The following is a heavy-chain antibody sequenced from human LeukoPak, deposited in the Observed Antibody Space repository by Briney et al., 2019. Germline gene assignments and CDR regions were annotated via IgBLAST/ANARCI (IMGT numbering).Heavy chain of an antibody. CDR3: ARHAPLSYSSSWSPYFDY. D-gene: IGHD6-13*01. CDR2: IYYSGST. Sequence: SDTLSLTCTLSGGSISRSSYYWGWIRQPPGKGLEWIGSIYYSGSTYYNPSLKSRVTISVDTSKNRFSLKLSSVTAADTAVYYCARHAPLSYSSSWSPYFDYWGQGTLVTVSS. J-gene: IGHJ4*02. V-gene: IGHV4-39*01. CDR1: GGSISRSSYY.